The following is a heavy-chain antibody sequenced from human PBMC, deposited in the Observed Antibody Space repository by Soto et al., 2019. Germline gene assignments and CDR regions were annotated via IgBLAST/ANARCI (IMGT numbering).Heavy chain of an antibody. CDR2: INAGNGNT. Sequence: ASVKVSCKASGYAFTWFNIHWVRQAPGQRLEWMGWINAGNGNTKYAQKFQGRVTFTTDTSTNTAYMELSSLRSEDTAVYYCARDGKYYDSSGYYYAVPPGPTIYYYYYGMDVWGQGTTVTVSS. J-gene: IGHJ6*02. D-gene: IGHD3-22*01. V-gene: IGHV1-3*01. CDR1: GYAFTWFN. CDR3: ARDGKYYDSSGYYYAVPPGPTIYYYYYGMDV.